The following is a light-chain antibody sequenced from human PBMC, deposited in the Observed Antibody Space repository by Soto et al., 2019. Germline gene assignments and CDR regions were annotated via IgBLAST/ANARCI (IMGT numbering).Light chain of an antibody. CDR3: LSYDSDMISPRYV. CDR1: SSNIGAGRD. Sequence: QSVLTQPPSVSGAPGQRVTISCTGSSSNIGAGRDVHWYQQLPGTAPKLLIYGDSNRPSGVPARFSGSKSGASASLAITGLQAEDEAEYHVLSYDSDMISPRYVFGTGTKVTVL. CDR2: GDS. J-gene: IGLJ1*01. V-gene: IGLV1-40*01.